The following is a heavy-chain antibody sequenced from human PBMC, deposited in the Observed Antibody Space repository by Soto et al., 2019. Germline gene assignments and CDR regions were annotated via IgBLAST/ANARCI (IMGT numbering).Heavy chain of an antibody. CDR2: ISYDGSNK. CDR1: GFTFSSYA. CDR3: ARDSDPHYYDSSGYPPLDFDY. V-gene: IGHV3-30-3*01. Sequence: PGGSLRLSCAASGFTFSSYAMHWVRQAPGKGLEWVAVISYDGSNKYYADSVKGRFTISRDNSKNTLYLQMNSLRAEDTAVYYCARDSDPHYYDSSGYPPLDFDYWGQGTLVTVPQ. D-gene: IGHD3-22*01. J-gene: IGHJ4*02.